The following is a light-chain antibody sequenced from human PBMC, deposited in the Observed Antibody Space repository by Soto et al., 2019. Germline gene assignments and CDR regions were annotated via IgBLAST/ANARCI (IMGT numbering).Light chain of an antibody. CDR2: EVT. J-gene: IGLJ2*01. CDR1: SSDVGGYDS. V-gene: IGLV2-8*01. Sequence: QSVLTQPPSASGSPGQSVTISCTGTSSDVGGYDSVAWYQQHPGKAPKLIIYEVTKRPSGVPDRFSGSKSGNTASLTVSGLQAEDEADYYCSSHAGIINVVFGGGT. CDR3: SSHAGIINVV.